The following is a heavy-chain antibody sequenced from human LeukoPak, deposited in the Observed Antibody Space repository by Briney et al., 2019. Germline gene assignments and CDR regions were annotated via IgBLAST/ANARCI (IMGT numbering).Heavy chain of an antibody. CDR3: ARGHCTNGVCYNLLPPRFLDY. CDR1: GFTFSDYW. J-gene: IGHJ4*02. Sequence: GGSLRLSCAASGFTFSDYWMSWVRQAPGKGLEWVANIEKKGSEKRYVDSVEGRFTISRDNAKKSLYLQMNILRVEDTAVYYCARGHCTNGVCYNLLPPRFLDYWGQGTLVTVSS. CDR2: IEKKGSEK. V-gene: IGHV3-7*04. D-gene: IGHD2-8*01.